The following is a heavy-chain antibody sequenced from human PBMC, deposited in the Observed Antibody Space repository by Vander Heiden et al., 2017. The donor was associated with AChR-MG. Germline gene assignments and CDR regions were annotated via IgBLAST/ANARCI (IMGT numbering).Heavy chain of an antibody. Sequence: QVQLVESGGGVVQPGRSLRLSCAASGFTFSSYGMHWVRPAPGKGLEWVAVISYDGSNKYYADSVKGRFTISRDNSKNTLYLQMNSLRAEDTAVYYCATSRERLRLPGRDKFDYWGQGTLVTVSS. CDR3: ATSRERLRLPGRDKFDY. D-gene: IGHD5-12*01. CDR2: ISYDGSNK. V-gene: IGHV3-30*03. J-gene: IGHJ4*02. CDR1: GFTFSSYG.